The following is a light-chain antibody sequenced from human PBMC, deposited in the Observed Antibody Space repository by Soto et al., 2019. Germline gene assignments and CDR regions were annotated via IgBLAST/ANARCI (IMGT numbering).Light chain of an antibody. V-gene: IGLV2-14*01. CDR2: EVS. CDR1: SSDVGGYNY. Sequence: QSVLTQPASVSGSPGQSITISCTGTSSDVGGYNYVSWYQHHPGKAPKLMISEVSNRPSGVSYRFSGSKSGNTASLTVSGLQAEDEADYYCSSYAGSNNVVFGGGTKVTVL. J-gene: IGLJ2*01. CDR3: SSYAGSNNVV.